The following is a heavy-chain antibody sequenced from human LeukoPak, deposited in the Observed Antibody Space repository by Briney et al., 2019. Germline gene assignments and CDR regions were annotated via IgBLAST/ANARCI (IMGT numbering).Heavy chain of an antibody. Sequence: GGSLRLSCAASGFTFSSYEMNWVRQAPGKGLEWVSYISSSGSTIYYADSVKGRFTISRDNAKNSLYLQMNSLRAEDTAVYYCARSGRRRQNYYYYGMDVWGQGTTVTVSS. CDR1: GFTFSSYE. J-gene: IGHJ6*02. D-gene: IGHD1-26*01. V-gene: IGHV3-48*03. CDR3: ARSGRRRQNYYYYGMDV. CDR2: ISSSGSTI.